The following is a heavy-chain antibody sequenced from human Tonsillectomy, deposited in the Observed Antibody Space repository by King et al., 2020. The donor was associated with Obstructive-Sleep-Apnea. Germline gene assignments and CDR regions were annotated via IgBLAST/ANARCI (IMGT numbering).Heavy chain of an antibody. Sequence: QVQLVESGGGVVQPGRSLRLSCAASGFTFSSDAMHWVRQAPGKGLEWGAVKSFDRGNKYYAESVKGRFTISSDSSKNTLYLQMNSLRPEDTAVYYCAVPTIFVDYYYYGMDVWGQGTTVTVSS. D-gene: IGHD3-3*01. J-gene: IGHJ6*02. CDR1: GFTFSSDA. CDR3: AVPTIFVDYYYYGMDV. V-gene: IGHV3-30*04. CDR2: KSFDRGNK.